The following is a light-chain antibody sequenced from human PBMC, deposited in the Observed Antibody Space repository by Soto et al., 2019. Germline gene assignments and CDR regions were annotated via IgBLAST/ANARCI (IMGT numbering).Light chain of an antibody. Sequence: EIVLAQSPGTPSQSLWERATLYCRASQTISGWLAWYQQKPGQAPRLLIYDTSNMATGIPARFSGSGSGTDFTLTISRLEPEDFAVYYCHQCKSWPRTFGQGTKVDIK. V-gene: IGKV3-11*01. J-gene: IGKJ1*01. CDR1: QTISGW. CDR3: HQCKSWPRT. CDR2: DTS.